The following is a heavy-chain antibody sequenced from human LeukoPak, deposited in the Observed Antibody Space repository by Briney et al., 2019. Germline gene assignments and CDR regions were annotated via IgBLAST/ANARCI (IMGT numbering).Heavy chain of an antibody. Sequence: SQTLSLTCAISGDSVSSNSVAWNWVRRSPSRGLEWLGRTYYRSTWYYGYAVSVKSRINISPDTSKNQFSLHLNSVTPEDSAVYYCARGATAYFDYWGQGTLVTVSS. V-gene: IGHV6-1*01. CDR1: GDSVSSNSVA. CDR2: TYYRSTWYY. D-gene: IGHD5-12*01. CDR3: ARGATAYFDY. J-gene: IGHJ4*02.